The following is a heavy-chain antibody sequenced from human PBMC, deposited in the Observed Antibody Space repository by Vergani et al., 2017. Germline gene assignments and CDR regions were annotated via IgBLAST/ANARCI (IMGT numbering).Heavy chain of an antibody. CDR2: INPNSGGT. V-gene: IGHV1-2*02. D-gene: IGHD2-2*02. CDR1: GYTFTSYG. CDR3: ARDGANCSSTSCYRGHDAFDI. J-gene: IGHJ3*02. Sequence: QVQLVQSGAEVKKPGASVKVSCKASGYTFTSYGISWVRQAPGQGLEWMGWINPNSGGTNYAQKFQGRVTMTRDTSISTAYMELSRLRSDDTAVYYCARDGANCSSTSCYRGHDAFDIWGQGTMVTVSS.